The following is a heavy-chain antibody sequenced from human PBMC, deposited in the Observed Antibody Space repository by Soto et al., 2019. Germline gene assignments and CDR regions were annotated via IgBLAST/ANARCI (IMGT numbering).Heavy chain of an antibody. J-gene: IGHJ5*02. CDR2: IDTDGGGT. V-gene: IGHV3-74*01. Sequence: DVQLVESGGGLVQPGGSLRVSCAASGFTLGSHRIHWVRQPPGKGLEWDSRIDTDGGGTSYADSVKGRFTISTDNAKNTVYLQMNGLRAEDTAVYYCATVFDLWGQGTLVTVSS. CDR3: ATVFDL. CDR1: GFTLGSHR.